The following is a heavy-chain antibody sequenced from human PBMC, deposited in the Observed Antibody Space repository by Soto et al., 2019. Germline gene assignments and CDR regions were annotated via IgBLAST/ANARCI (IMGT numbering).Heavy chain of an antibody. J-gene: IGHJ3*02. CDR3: AKDQGIAVAGTSAFDI. V-gene: IGHV3-30*18. CDR2: ISYDGSNK. Sequence: VQLVESGGGVVQPGRSLRLSCAASGFTFSSYGMHWVRQAPGKGLAWVAVISYDGSNKYYADSMKGRFTLSRDNSTNTLYLQLNSLRAEDTAVYYCAKDQGIAVAGTSAFDIWCQGTMVTVSS. D-gene: IGHD6-19*01. CDR1: GFTFSSYG.